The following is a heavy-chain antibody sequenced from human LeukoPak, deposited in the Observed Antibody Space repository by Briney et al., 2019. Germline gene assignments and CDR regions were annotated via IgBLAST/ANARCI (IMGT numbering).Heavy chain of an antibody. D-gene: IGHD3-9*01. CDR2: ISGSGGST. CDR1: GFTFSSYS. Sequence: GGSLRLSCAASGFTFSSYSMNWVRQAPGKGLEWVSAISGSGGSTYYADSVKGRFTISRDNSKNTLYLQMNSLRAEDTAVYYCAKRGTYYDILTGYHQEYYFDYWGQGTLVTVSS. CDR3: AKRGTYYDILTGYHQEYYFDY. V-gene: IGHV3-23*01. J-gene: IGHJ4*02.